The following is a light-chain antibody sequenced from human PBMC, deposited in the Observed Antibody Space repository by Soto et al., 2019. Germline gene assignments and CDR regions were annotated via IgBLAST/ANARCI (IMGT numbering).Light chain of an antibody. V-gene: IGKV3-15*01. CDR1: ESVSSN. CDR2: GAS. Sequence: EVVMTQSPATLSVSPGERATLSCRASESVSSNLAWYQQRPGQAPRLVIYGASTRATGIPARCSGGGSGTEFTLTISSLQSEDFAVYYCQQYNSWPPITFGQGTRLEN. J-gene: IGKJ5*01. CDR3: QQYNSWPPIT.